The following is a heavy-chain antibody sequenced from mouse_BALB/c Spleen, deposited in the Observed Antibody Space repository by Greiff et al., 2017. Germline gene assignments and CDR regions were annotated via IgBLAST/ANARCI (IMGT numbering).Heavy chain of an antibody. CDR1: GFTFSSYA. D-gene: IGHD1-1*01. CDR3: ARVITTVEDYYAMDY. CDR2: ISSGGSYT. J-gene: IGHJ4*01. Sequence: EVQVVESGGGLVKPGGSLKLSCAASGFTFSSYAMSWVRQSPEKRLEWVAEISSGGSYTYYPDTVTGRFTISRDNAKNTLYLEMSSLRSEDTAMYYCARVITTVEDYYAMDYWGQGTSVTVSS. V-gene: IGHV5-9-4*01.